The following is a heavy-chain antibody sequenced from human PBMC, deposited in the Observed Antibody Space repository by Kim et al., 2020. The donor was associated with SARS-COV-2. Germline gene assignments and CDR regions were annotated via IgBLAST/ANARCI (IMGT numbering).Heavy chain of an antibody. D-gene: IGHD3-22*01. Sequence: SETLSLTCTVSGYSISSGYYWGWIRQPPGKGLEWIGSIYHSGSTYYNPSLKSRVTISVDTSKNQFSLKLSSVTAADTAVYYCARDRRITMIPKARAVGSFDPWGQGTLVTVSS. CDR3: ARDRRITMIPKARAVGSFDP. J-gene: IGHJ5*02. V-gene: IGHV4-38-2*02. CDR2: IYHSGST. CDR1: GYSISSGYY.